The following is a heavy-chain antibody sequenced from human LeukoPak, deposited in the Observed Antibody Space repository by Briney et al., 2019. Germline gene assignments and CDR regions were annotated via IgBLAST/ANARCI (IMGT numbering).Heavy chain of an antibody. J-gene: IGHJ4*02. CDR2: ISGSGGST. V-gene: IGHV3-23*01. Sequence: GGSLRLSCAASGFTFSSYAMSWVRQAPGKGLEWVSAISGSGGSTYYADSVKGRFTISRDNAKNTLYLQMNSLRAEDTALYYCARDAFGVDKSPFWGQGTLVTVSS. CDR1: GFTFSSYA. CDR3: ARDAFGVDKSPF. D-gene: IGHD3-3*01.